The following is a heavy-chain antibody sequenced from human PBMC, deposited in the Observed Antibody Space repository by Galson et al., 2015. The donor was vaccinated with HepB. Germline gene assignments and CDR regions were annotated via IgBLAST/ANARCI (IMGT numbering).Heavy chain of an antibody. J-gene: IGHJ4*02. Sequence: SLRLSCAASGFTFSNAWMNWVRQAPGKGLEWVGRIKSKTDGGTTDYAAPVKGRFSIARYDSKNTLYLQMNCLKAEDTAVYYCTRDTGEFDYWGQGTLVTVSS. D-gene: IGHD4-11*01. CDR3: TRDTGEFDY. V-gene: IGHV3-15*01. CDR2: IKSKTDGGTT. CDR1: GFTFSNAW.